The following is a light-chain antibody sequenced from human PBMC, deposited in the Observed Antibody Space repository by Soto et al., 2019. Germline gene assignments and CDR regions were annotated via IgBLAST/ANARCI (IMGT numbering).Light chain of an antibody. V-gene: IGKV2-28*01. CDR1: QSLLHSNGYNY. CDR3: MQGTHWPWT. CDR2: LGS. J-gene: IGKJ1*01. Sequence: LMTQSPLSLPVTPGEPASISCRSSQSLLHSNGYNYLDWYLQKPGQSPQLLIYLGSNRASGVPDRFSGSGSGTDFTLKISRVEAEDVGVYYCMQGTHWPWTFGQGAKVDI.